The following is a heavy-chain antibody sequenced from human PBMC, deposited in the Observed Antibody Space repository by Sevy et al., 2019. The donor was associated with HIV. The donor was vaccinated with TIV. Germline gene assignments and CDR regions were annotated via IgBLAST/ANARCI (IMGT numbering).Heavy chain of an antibody. Sequence: ASVKVSCKASGYTFTSYYMHWVRQAPGQGLEWMGIINPSGGSTSYAQKFQGRVTMTRDTSTSTVYMELSSLGSEDTAVYYCARLGGDTAMVDAFDIWGQGTMVTVSS. V-gene: IGHV1-46*01. CDR1: GYTFTSYY. CDR2: INPSGGST. CDR3: ARLGGDTAMVDAFDI. D-gene: IGHD5-18*01. J-gene: IGHJ3*02.